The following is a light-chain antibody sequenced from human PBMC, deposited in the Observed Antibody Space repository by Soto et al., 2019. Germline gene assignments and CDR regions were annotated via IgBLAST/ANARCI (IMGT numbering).Light chain of an antibody. Sequence: QSALTQPASVSGSPGQSITISCTGTSSDIGAYNYVSWYQQHPGKAPRLMIYEVSNRPSGVSNRFSGSKSDNTASLTISGLQAEDEADYYCGSHKSSDLFVFGSGTKVTVL. CDR3: GSHKSSDLFV. CDR1: SSDIGAYNY. J-gene: IGLJ1*01. CDR2: EVS. V-gene: IGLV2-14*01.